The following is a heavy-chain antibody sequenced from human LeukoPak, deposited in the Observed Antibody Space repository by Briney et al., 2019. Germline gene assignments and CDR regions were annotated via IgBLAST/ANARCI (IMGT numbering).Heavy chain of an antibody. Sequence: SETLSLTCTVSGGSISSSSYYWGWIRQPPGKGLEWIGSIYYSGSTYYNPSLKSRVTISVDTSKNQFSLKLSSVTAADTAVYYCARGDGWYENWGQGTLVTVSS. CDR3: ARGDGWYEN. CDR2: IYYSGST. CDR1: GGSISSSSYY. D-gene: IGHD6-19*01. V-gene: IGHV4-39*01. J-gene: IGHJ4*02.